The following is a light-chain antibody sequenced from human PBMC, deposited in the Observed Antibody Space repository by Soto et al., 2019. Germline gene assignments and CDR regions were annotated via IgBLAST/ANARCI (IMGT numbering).Light chain of an antibody. J-gene: IGKJ5*01. CDR3: QQYHNWPIT. CDR1: QDVGIN. CDR2: AAT. Sequence: EIVMTQAPATLSVSPVERATRSCRASQDVGINLDWFRQKPGQAPKLVIYAATTRPTGSPARFSGSGSGTDFTLTISSLQSEDFAVYYCQQYHNWPITFGQGTRLEIK. V-gene: IGKV3-15*01.